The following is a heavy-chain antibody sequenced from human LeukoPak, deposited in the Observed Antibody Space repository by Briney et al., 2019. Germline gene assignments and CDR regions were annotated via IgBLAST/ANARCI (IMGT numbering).Heavy chain of an antibody. CDR2: INPNSGGT. J-gene: IGHJ4*02. CDR3: ARAPITMIVVVPDY. Sequence: GASVKVSCKASGYTFTGYYMHWVRQAPGQGLEWMGWINPNSGGTNYAQKFQGRVTMTRDTSISTAYMELSRLRSDDTAVYYCARAPITMIVVVPDYWGQGTLVTVSS. V-gene: IGHV1-2*02. D-gene: IGHD3-22*01. CDR1: GYTFTGYY.